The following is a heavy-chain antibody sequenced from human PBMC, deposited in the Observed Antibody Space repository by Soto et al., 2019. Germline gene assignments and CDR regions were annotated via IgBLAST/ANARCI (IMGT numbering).Heavy chain of an antibody. CDR2: ISSSSSTI. CDR3: ARDWILWFGERVYYYGMDV. V-gene: IGHV3-48*02. D-gene: IGHD3-10*01. Sequence: PGGSLRLSCAASGFTFGSYSMNWVRQAPGKGLEWVSYISSSSSTIYYADSVKGRFTISRDNAKNSLYLQMNSLRDEDTAVYYCARDWILWFGERVYYYGMDVWGQGTTVTVSS. CDR1: GFTFGSYS. J-gene: IGHJ6*02.